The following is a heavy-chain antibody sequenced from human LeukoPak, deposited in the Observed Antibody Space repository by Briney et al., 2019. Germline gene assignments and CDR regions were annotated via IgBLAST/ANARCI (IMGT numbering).Heavy chain of an antibody. CDR1: GGSISSNNW. CDR3: ARDRSYGSGSYYDY. D-gene: IGHD3-10*01. Sequence: PSETLSLTCAVSGGSISSNNWWSWVRQPPGKGLEWIGEIYHSGSTNYNPSLKSRVTISVDKSKNQFSLKLSFVTAADTAVYYCARDRSYGSGSYYDYWGQGTLVTVSS. CDR2: IYHSGST. V-gene: IGHV4-4*02. J-gene: IGHJ4*02.